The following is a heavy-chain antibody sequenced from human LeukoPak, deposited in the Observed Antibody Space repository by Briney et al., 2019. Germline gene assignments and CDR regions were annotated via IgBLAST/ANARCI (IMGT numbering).Heavy chain of an antibody. Sequence: ASVKVSCEASGYTFTSYGISWVRQAPGQGLEWMGWISAYNGNTNYAQKLQGRVTMTTDTSTSTAYMELRSLRSDDTAVYYCARDNRIAVAGTIDYWGQGTLVTVSS. CDR2: ISAYNGNT. D-gene: IGHD6-19*01. CDR1: GYTFTSYG. CDR3: ARDNRIAVAGTIDY. V-gene: IGHV1-18*01. J-gene: IGHJ4*02.